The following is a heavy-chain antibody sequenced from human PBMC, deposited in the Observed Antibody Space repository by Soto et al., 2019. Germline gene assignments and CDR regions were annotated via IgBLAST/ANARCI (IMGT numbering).Heavy chain of an antibody. CDR3: ARDDPSSGITPFDY. V-gene: IGHV3-21*01. Sequence: GGSLSLSCPASRFTFGTYTMNWVRQAPGKGLEWVSTINTGSNYIYYADSVKGRFTISRDNAKNSLYLQMSSLRAEDTAVYYCARDDPSSGITPFDYWGQGTLVTVSS. CDR2: INTGSNYI. D-gene: IGHD3-10*01. J-gene: IGHJ4*02. CDR1: RFTFGTYT.